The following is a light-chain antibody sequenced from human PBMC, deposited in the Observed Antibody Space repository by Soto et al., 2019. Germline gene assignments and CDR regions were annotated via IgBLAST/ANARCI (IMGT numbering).Light chain of an antibody. CDR3: QAWDSSTAYVV. CDR2: QHN. Sequence: SYELTQPPSVSVSPGQTGSITCSGDKLGDKYACWYQQKPGQSPMLVIYQHNKRPSGIPERFSGSNSGNTATLTISGTQAMDEADYYCQAWDSSTAYVVFGGGTKLTVL. CDR1: KLGDKY. V-gene: IGLV3-1*01. J-gene: IGLJ2*01.